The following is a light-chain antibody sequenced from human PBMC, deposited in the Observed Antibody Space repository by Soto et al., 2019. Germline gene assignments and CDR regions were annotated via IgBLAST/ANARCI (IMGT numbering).Light chain of an antibody. J-gene: IGLJ1*01. CDR3: AAWDDSLSGTYV. CDR2: RNN. Sequence: QSVLTQPPSWSGTPGQRVTISCSGSISNIGSNYVYWYQQLPVTAPKLLIYRNNQRPSGVPDRFSGSKSGTSASLAISGLRSEDEADYYCAAWDDSLSGTYVFGTGTKVTVL. CDR1: ISNIGSNY. V-gene: IGLV1-47*01.